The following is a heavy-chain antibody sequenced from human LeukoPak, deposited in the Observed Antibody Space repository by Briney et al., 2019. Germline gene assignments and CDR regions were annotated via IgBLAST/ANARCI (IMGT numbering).Heavy chain of an antibody. J-gene: IGHJ4*02. V-gene: IGHV3-53*01. CDR3: ARVRWGSEYYFDY. D-gene: IGHD5-24*01. Sequence: PGGSLRLSCAASGFTVSSNYMSWVRQAPGKGLEWVSVIYSGGSTYYADSVKGRFTISRDNSKNTLYLQMNSLRAEDTAVYYCARVRWGSEYYFDYRGQGTLVTVSS. CDR2: IYSGGST. CDR1: GFTVSSNY.